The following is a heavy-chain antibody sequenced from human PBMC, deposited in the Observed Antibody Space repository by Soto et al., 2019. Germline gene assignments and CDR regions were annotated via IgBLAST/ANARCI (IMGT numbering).Heavy chain of an antibody. CDR1: GYTFTSYD. Sequence: QVQLVQSGAEVKKPGASVKVSCKASGYTFTSYDINWVRQATGQGLEWMGWMNPNSGNTGYAQKFQGRVTMTRNTSISTAYMELSSLRSEDTAVYYCARDSYYDILTGYSRNAFDIWGQGTMVTVFS. CDR3: ARDSYYDILTGYSRNAFDI. V-gene: IGHV1-8*01. J-gene: IGHJ3*02. D-gene: IGHD3-9*01. CDR2: MNPNSGNT.